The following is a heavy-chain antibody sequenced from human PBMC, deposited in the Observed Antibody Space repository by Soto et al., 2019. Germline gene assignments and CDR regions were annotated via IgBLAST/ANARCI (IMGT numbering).Heavy chain of an antibody. CDR2: IIPILGIP. J-gene: IGHJ4*02. CDR3: ARASFINEYYFEH. V-gene: IGHV1-69*02. CDR1: GGTFSSYT. Sequence: QGHLVQSGAEVKKPGSSVKVSCKASGGTFSSYTISWVRQAPGQGLEWMGRIIPILGIPNYAQKFQGRVTIIADKSTSTAFMELSSQRSEDTAVYYCARASFINEYYFEHWGQGTLVTVSS. D-gene: IGHD3-10*01.